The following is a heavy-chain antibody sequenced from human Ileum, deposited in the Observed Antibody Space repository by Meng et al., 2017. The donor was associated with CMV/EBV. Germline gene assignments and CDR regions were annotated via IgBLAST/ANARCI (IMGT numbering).Heavy chain of an antibody. CDR1: GGTFSSYA. V-gene: IGHV1-69*05. J-gene: IGHJ6*02. Sequence: SVKVSCKASGGTFSSYAISWVRQAPGQGLEWMGGIIPIFGTANYAQKFQGRVTITTDESTSTAYMELSSLRSEDTAVYYCARAKITIFGVVIRNNYYYYGMDVWGQGTTVTSP. CDR2: IIPIFGTA. CDR3: ARAKITIFGVVIRNNYYYYGMDV. D-gene: IGHD3-3*01.